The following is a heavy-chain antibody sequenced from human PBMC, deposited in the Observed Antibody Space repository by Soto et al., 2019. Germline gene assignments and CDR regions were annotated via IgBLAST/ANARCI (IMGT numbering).Heavy chain of an antibody. Sequence: ASVKVSCKASGYSFTTYSLNWVRQAPGKGPEWMGWISAKTGDTKYARKFQDRLTVTADTSTSTAYMELRSLTSDDTAVYYCARGYYDFSTDYDHWGQGTLVTVSS. J-gene: IGHJ4*02. CDR2: ISAKTGDT. D-gene: IGHD3-3*01. V-gene: IGHV1-18*01. CDR1: GYSFTTYS. CDR3: ARGYYDFSTDYDH.